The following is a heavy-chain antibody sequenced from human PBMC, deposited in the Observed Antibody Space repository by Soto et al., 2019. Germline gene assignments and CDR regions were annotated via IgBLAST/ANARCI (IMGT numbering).Heavy chain of an antibody. Sequence: GGSLRLSCAASGFTFSSYAMSWVRQAPGKGLEWVSAISGSGGSTYYADSVKGRFTISRDNSKNTLYLQMNSLRAEDKAVYYCAKDGIKYYYGSGSHAGAASGFDYWGQGTLVTVSS. J-gene: IGHJ4*02. V-gene: IGHV3-23*01. CDR3: AKDGIKYYYGSGSHAGAASGFDY. CDR2: ISGSGGST. D-gene: IGHD3-10*01. CDR1: GFTFSSYA.